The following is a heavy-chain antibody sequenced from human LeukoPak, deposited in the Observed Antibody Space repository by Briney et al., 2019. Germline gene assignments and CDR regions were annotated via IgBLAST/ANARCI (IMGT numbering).Heavy chain of an antibody. Sequence: PSETLSLTCTVSGGSISSSSYYWGWIRQPPGKGLEWIGSIYYSGSTYYNPSLKSRVTISVDTSKNQFSLKLSSVTAADTAVYYCASPHQVAGPFDPWGQGTLVTVSS. CDR2: IYYSGST. D-gene: IGHD2-15*01. J-gene: IGHJ5*02. CDR3: ASPHQVAGPFDP. CDR1: GGSISSSSYY. V-gene: IGHV4-39*07.